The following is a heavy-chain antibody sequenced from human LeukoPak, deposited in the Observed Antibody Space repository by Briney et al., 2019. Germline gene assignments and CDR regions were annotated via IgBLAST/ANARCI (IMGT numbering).Heavy chain of an antibody. CDR1: GGSISSGGYS. J-gene: IGHJ3*02. D-gene: IGHD1-1*01. V-gene: IGHV4-30-2*01. Sequence: SETLSLTCAVSGGSISSGGYSWSWIRQPPGKVLEWLGYIYHSGSTYYNPSLKSRVTISVDTSKNQFSLKLSSVTAADTAVYYCARAPILRLERLRGAFDIWGQGTMVTVSS. CDR3: ARAPILRLERLRGAFDI. CDR2: IYHSGST.